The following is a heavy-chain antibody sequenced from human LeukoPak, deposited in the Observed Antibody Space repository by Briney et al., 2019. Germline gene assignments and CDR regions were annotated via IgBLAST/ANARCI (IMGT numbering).Heavy chain of an antibody. J-gene: IGHJ4*02. CDR2: ISGSGGST. Sequence: GSLRLSCAASGFTFSSYAMSWVRQAPGKGLEWVSAISGSGGSTYYADSVKGRFTISRDNSKNTLYLQMNSLRAEDTAVYYCASQGTYYDILTGYFPVYYLDYWGQGTLVTVSS. D-gene: IGHD3-9*01. V-gene: IGHV3-23*01. CDR3: ASQGTYYDILTGYFPVYYLDY. CDR1: GFTFSSYA.